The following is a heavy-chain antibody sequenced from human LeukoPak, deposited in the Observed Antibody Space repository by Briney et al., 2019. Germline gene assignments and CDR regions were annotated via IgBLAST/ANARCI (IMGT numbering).Heavy chain of an antibody. CDR2: FDPEDGET. D-gene: IGHD6-19*01. Sequence: ASVKVSCKVSGYTLTELSMHWVRQAPGKGLEWMGGFDPEDGETIYAQKFQGRVTMTTDTSTSTAYMELRSLRSDDTAVYYCARDMGIAVAGTAYWGQGTLVTVSS. CDR3: ARDMGIAVAGTAY. V-gene: IGHV1-24*01. J-gene: IGHJ4*02. CDR1: GYTLTELS.